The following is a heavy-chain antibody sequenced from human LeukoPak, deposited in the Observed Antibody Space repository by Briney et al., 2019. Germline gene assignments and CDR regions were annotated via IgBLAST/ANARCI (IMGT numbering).Heavy chain of an antibody. J-gene: IGHJ4*02. Sequence: SVKVSXKASGGTFSSYAISWVRQAPGQGLEWMGGIIPIFGTANYAQKFQGRVTIITDESTSTAYMELSSLRSEDTAVYYCASSPGEYSSSWVHDYRGQGTLVTVSS. D-gene: IGHD6-13*01. CDR2: IIPIFGTA. CDR1: GGTFSSYA. V-gene: IGHV1-69*05. CDR3: ASSPGEYSSSWVHDY.